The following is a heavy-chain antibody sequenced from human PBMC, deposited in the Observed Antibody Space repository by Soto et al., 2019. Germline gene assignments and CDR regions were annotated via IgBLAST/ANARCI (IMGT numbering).Heavy chain of an antibody. D-gene: IGHD3-3*02. CDR1: GGSIGSFY. J-gene: IGHJ4*02. CDR2: IYASGTT. V-gene: IGHV4-59*01. Sequence: TLSLTCTVSGGSIGSFYWSWIRQPPGGTLEWIGYIYASGTTTYNPSLESRVTMSVDMPNNEFSLDLTSVTAADTAVYYCARSHSFDGSIYHYYFDFWGQGTLVTVSS. CDR3: ARSHSFDGSIYHYYFDF.